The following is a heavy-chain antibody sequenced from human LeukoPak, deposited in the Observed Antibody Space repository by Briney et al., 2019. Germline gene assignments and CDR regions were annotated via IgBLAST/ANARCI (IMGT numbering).Heavy chain of an antibody. CDR1: GFTFSDHY. V-gene: IGHV3-72*01. J-gene: IGHJ4*02. Sequence: HPGRSLRLSCAVSGFTFSDHYMDWVRQAPGKGLEWVGRSRNKADSYTTEHAASVKGRFTISRDDSKNSLYLQMNYLKSEDTAVYYCARGGLYGGSSAFGFWGQGTLVTVSS. CDR2: SRNKADSYTT. D-gene: IGHD4-23*01. CDR3: ARGGLYGGSSAFGF.